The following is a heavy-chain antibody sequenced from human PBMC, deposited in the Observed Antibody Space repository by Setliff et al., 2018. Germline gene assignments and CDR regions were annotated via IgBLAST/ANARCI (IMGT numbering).Heavy chain of an antibody. CDR2: INYRGSA. V-gene: IGHV4-30-4*08. Sequence: SETLSLTCTVSGGSISRDTGLWIWLRQSTGKDREWIAYINYRGSAYYTPSRKSRVSISVDTSKNQFSLRLISVSAADTAVYYCAREVVNPIPSDAFDSWGQGKM. CDR1: GGSISRDTGL. D-gene: IGHD2-2*01. J-gene: IGHJ3*02. CDR3: AREVVNPIPSDAFDS.